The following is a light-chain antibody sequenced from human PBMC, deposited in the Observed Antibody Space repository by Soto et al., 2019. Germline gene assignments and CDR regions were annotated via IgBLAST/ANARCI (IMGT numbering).Light chain of an antibody. CDR1: QSISSW. CDR3: QQYDDYSQYT. CDR2: EAS. Sequence: DIQMTQSPSTLSASVGDRVTITCRASQSISSWLAWYQQKPGKAPKPLIYEASNLESGVPSRFXGSGSGTEFTLTISSLQPDDFATYVCQQYDDYSQYTFGQGTKLEIK. V-gene: IGKV1-5*03. J-gene: IGKJ2*01.